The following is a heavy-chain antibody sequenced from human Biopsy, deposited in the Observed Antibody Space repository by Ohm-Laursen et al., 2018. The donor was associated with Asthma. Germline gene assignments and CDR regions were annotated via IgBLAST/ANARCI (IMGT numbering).Heavy chain of an antibody. CDR3: ARGYSGSDRIVYYYSGLEV. D-gene: IGHD5-12*01. CDR2: LIPVLGTP. CDR1: GGTFSSYA. J-gene: IGHJ6*02. Sequence: SVKVSCKPSGGTFSSYAISWVRQAPGQGLEWMGGLIPVLGTPDHTQMFEGRVTITADESTSTAYMELSSLSSEDTAVYYCARGYSGSDRIVYYYSGLEVWGQGTTVTVSS. V-gene: IGHV1-69*13.